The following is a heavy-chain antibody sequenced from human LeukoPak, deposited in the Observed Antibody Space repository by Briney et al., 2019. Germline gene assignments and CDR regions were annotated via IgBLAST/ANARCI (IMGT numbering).Heavy chain of an antibody. CDR1: GGSISSGDYY. Sequence: PSETLSLTCTVSGGSISSGDYYWSWIRQPPGKGLEWIGYIYYSGSTYYNPSLKSRVTISVDTSKNQFSLKLSSVTAADTAVYYCARDLWMGDSSGYYYWGQGTLVTVSS. CDR3: ARDLWMGDSSGYYY. V-gene: IGHV4-30-4*08. J-gene: IGHJ4*02. D-gene: IGHD3-22*01. CDR2: IYYSGST.